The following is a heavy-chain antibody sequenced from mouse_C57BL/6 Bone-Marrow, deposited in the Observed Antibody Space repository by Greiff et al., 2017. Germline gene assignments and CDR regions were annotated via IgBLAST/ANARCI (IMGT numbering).Heavy chain of an antibody. CDR3: ARHADYDYAMDY. CDR2: ISNGGGST. J-gene: IGHJ4*01. Sequence: EVMLVESGGGLVQPGGSLKLSCAASGFTFSDYYMYWVRQTPGKGLEWVAYISNGGGSTYYPDTVKGRFPLTRDNAENTPYLQMSRLRSEDTDMSYCARHADYDYAMDYWGQGTSVTVSS. V-gene: IGHV5-12*01. CDR1: GFTFSDYY. D-gene: IGHD2-4*01.